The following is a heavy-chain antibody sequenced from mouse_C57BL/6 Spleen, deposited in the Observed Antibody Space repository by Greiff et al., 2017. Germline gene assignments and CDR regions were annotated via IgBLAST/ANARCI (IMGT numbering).Heavy chain of an antibody. CDR3: TESPITTVVATYAMDD. Sequence: EVKLLQSGGGLVQPGGSMKLSCVASGYTFSNYWMNWVHQSPEKGLEWVVQISLKTDNYAYHYAVSVKGRLTITRDESKSSVYLQRNNVMADVTVMDYATESPITTVVATYAMDDWGQGTSVTVSS. CDR1: GYTFSNYW. D-gene: IGHD1-1*01. V-gene: IGHV6-3*01. CDR2: ISLKTDNYAY. J-gene: IGHJ4*01.